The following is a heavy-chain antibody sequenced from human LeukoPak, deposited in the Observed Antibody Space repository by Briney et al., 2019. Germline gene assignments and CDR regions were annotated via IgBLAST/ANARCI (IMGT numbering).Heavy chain of an antibody. D-gene: IGHD2-2*01. V-gene: IGHV3-21*01. Sequence: GGSLRLSCAASGFTFSSYSMNWVRQAPGKGLEWVSSISSSSSYIYYADSVKGRFTISRDNAKNSLYLQMNSLRAEDTAVYYCAGDEEVPAAIRKGMFDYWGQGTLVTVSS. CDR3: AGDEEVPAAIRKGMFDY. CDR2: ISSSSSYI. CDR1: GFTFSSYS. J-gene: IGHJ4*02.